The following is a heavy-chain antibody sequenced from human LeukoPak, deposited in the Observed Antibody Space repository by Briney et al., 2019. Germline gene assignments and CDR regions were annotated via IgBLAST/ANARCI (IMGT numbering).Heavy chain of an antibody. V-gene: IGHV3-23*01. J-gene: IGHJ4*02. CDR1: GFTFSSYA. CDR3: AKLSGVVVVTRFDY. Sequence: GGSLRLSCAASGFTFSSYAMSWVRQAPGKGLEWVSAISGSGGSTYYADSVKGRFTISRDNSKNTLYLEMNSLRAEDTAVYYCAKLSGVVVVTRFDYWGQETLVTVSS. CDR2: ISGSGGST. D-gene: IGHD2-15*01.